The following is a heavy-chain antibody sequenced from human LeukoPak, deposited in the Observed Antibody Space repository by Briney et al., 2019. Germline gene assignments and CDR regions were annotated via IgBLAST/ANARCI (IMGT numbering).Heavy chain of an antibody. Sequence: PGGSLKLSCAASGFTFNIRWMSWVRQAPGKGLEWVANIKQDASETYYVESVKGRFTISRDNARKSLYLQMNSLKAEDTALYYCARGSDYSSSSEYFDLWGRGTLVTVSS. D-gene: IGHD6-6*01. CDR3: ARGSDYSSSSEYFDL. CDR2: IKQDASET. J-gene: IGHJ2*01. CDR1: GFTFNIRW. V-gene: IGHV3-7*01.